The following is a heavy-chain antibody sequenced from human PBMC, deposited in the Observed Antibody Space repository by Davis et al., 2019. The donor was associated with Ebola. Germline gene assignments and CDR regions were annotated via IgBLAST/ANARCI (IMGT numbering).Heavy chain of an antibody. CDR2: IFYTGKT. CDR1: GGSVSSDKW. J-gene: IGHJ4*02. Sequence: PGGSLRLSCAVSGGSVSSDKWWTWVRQPPGKGLEWIGEIFYTGKTTYIPSLKSRATISMDKTKNQFSLRLTSVTAADTAMYYWTGRPIRSVSGGLDSWGQGTLVIVSS. CDR3: TGRPIRSVSGGLDS. V-gene: IGHV4-4*02. D-gene: IGHD3-16*01.